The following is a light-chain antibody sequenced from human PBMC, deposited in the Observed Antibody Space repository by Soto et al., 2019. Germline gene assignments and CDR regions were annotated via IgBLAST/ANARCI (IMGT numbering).Light chain of an antibody. Sequence: FVLTQSPGTLSLSPGESATLSCRASQSLNSNFLAWYQQKPGQAPRLLVYAASSRATGIPDRFSGSASGTVFTLTISRLEPEDFAVFDCQQYDTSPPRYTFGQGTKLEIK. CDR3: QQYDTSPPRYT. J-gene: IGKJ2*01. CDR1: QSLNSNF. V-gene: IGKV3-20*01. CDR2: AAS.